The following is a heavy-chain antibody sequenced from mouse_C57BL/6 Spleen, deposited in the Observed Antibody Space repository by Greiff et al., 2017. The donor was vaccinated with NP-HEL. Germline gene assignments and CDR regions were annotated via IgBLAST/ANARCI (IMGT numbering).Heavy chain of an antibody. Sequence: VQLQQPGAELVRPGSSVKLSCKASGYTFTSYWMDWVKQRPGQGLEWIGNIYPSDSETHYNQKFKDKATFTVDKSSSTAYMQLSSLTSEDSAVYYCARSAAQATYYAMDYWGQGTSVTVSS. V-gene: IGHV1-61*01. CDR2: IYPSDSET. CDR1: GYTFTSYW. CDR3: ARSAAQATYYAMDY. J-gene: IGHJ4*01. D-gene: IGHD3-2*02.